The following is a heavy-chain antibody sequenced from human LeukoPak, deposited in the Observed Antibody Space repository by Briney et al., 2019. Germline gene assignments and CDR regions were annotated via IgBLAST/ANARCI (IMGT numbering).Heavy chain of an antibody. CDR3: AKIIAAAGYYYYYYMGV. CDR2: IRYDGSNK. Sequence: GGSLRLSCAASGFTFSSYGMHWVRQAPGKGLEWVAFIRYDGSNKYYADSVKGRFTISRDNSKNTLYLQMNSLRAEDTAVYYCAKIIAAAGYYYYYYMGVWGKGTTVTVSS. D-gene: IGHD6-13*01. V-gene: IGHV3-30*02. J-gene: IGHJ6*03. CDR1: GFTFSSYG.